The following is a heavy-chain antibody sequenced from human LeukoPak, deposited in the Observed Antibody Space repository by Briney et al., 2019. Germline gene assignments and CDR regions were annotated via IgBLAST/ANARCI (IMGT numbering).Heavy chain of an antibody. Sequence: PAETLSLTCTVSGGSISSGGYYWSWIRQPPGKGLEWIGEINHSGSTNYNPSLKSRVTISVDTSKNQFSLKLSSVTAADTAVYYCARRCSSTSCYERAFDIWGQGTMVTVSS. V-gene: IGHV4-39*01. CDR1: GGSISSGGYY. CDR2: INHSGST. D-gene: IGHD2-2*01. J-gene: IGHJ3*02. CDR3: ARRCSSTSCYERAFDI.